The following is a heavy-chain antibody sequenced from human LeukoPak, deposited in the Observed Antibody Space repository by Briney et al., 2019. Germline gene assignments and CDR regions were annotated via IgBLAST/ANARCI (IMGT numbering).Heavy chain of an antibody. CDR1: GFTFSNAW. CDR3: TTSDYYYYYGMDV. V-gene: IGHV3-15*01. CDR2: IKSKTDGGTT. J-gene: IGHJ6*04. Sequence: GGSLRLSCAASGFTFSNAWMSWVRQAPGKGLEWVGRIKSKTDGGTTDYAAPVKGRFTISRDDSKNTLYLQTNSLKTEDTAVYYCTTSDYYYYYGMDVWSKGTTVTVSS.